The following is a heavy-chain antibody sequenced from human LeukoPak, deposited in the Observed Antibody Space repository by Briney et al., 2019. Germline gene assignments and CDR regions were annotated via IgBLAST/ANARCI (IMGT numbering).Heavy chain of an antibody. J-gene: IGHJ4*02. Sequence: GGSLRLSCTASGFIFGDYAMSWFRQAPGKGLEWVGFIRSKAYGGTTEYAASVKGRLTISRDDSKSIAYLQMNSLKTEDTAVYYCANTLKTYDILTGYGYWGQGTLVTVSS. CDR1: GFIFGDYA. V-gene: IGHV3-49*03. CDR2: IRSKAYGGTT. D-gene: IGHD3-9*01. CDR3: ANTLKTYDILTGYGY.